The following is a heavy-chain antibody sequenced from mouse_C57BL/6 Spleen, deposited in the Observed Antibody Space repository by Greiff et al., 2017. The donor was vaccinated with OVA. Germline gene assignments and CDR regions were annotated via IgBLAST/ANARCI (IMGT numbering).Heavy chain of an antibody. J-gene: IGHJ4*01. CDR2: IDPENGDT. V-gene: IGHV14-4*01. CDR3: TTWYYGSSPRAMDY. Sequence: EVQLQQSGAELVRPGASVKLSCTASGFNIKDDYMHWVKQSPEQGLEWIGWIDPENGDTEYASKFQGKATITADTSSNTASLQLSSLTSEDTAVYYCTTWYYGSSPRAMDYWGQGTSVTVSS. D-gene: IGHD1-1*01. CDR1: GFNIKDDY.